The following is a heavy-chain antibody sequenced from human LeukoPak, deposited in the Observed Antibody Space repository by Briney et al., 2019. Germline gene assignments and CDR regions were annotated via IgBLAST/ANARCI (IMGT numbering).Heavy chain of an antibody. J-gene: IGHJ4*02. CDR3: AREPKTYYYDSSGQIDY. V-gene: IGHV3-9*01. D-gene: IGHD3-22*01. CDR2: ISWNSGSI. CDR1: GFTFDDYA. Sequence: GGSLRLSCAASGFTFDDYAMHWVRQAPGKGLEWVSGISWNSGSIGYADSVKGRFTISRDNAKNSLYLQMNSLRAEDTAVYYCAREPKTYYYDSSGQIDYWGQGTLVTVSS.